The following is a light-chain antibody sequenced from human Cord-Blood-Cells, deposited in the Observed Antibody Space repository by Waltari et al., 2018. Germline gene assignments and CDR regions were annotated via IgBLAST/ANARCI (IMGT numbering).Light chain of an antibody. J-gene: IGKJ4*01. Sequence: DIQMSQSPSSLSASVGDRVIITCRASKSISSYLNWYQQKPGKAPQLLIYAASSLQSGVPSRFSGSGSGTDFTLTISSLQPEDFATYYCQQSYSTPLTFRGGTKVEIK. CDR3: QQSYSTPLT. V-gene: IGKV1-39*01. CDR1: KSISSY. CDR2: AAS.